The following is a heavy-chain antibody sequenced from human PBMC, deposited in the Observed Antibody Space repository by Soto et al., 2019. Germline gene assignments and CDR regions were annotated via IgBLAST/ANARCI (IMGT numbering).Heavy chain of an antibody. Sequence: SETLSLTCTVSGGSINSSTYYWGWIRQPPGKGLEWIGYIFYSGTTYYNPSLSSRISISLDTPKSQFSLKLTSMTAADAAMYYCTSPARRSYVAFWDQGTLVTVSS. J-gene: IGHJ4*02. D-gene: IGHD3-16*01. CDR1: GGSINSSTYY. CDR2: IFYSGTT. CDR3: TSPARRSYVAF. V-gene: IGHV4-39*01.